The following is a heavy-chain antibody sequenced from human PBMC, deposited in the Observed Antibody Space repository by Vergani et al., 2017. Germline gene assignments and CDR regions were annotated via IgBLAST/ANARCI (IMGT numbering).Heavy chain of an antibody. J-gene: IGHJ4*02. D-gene: IGHD4-23*01. CDR1: GFTFRNHG. CDR2: IWFDGDNK. V-gene: IGHV3-33*01. Sequence: QVQLVESGGGLVKPGGSLRLSCAASGFTFRNHGMHWVRQAPGKGPEWVAVIWFDGDNKYYADSVKGRFTIARDNSKNTLFLQMNSLRAEDTAVYYCVRDRRPGVVNIFDYWGRGTLVTVSS. CDR3: VRDRRPGVVNIFDY.